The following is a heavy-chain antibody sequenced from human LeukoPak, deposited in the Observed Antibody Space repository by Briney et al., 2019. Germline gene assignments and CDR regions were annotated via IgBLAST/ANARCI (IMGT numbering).Heavy chain of an antibody. CDR2: ISGGGGST. CDR3: AKESYYDFWSGSFDY. J-gene: IGHJ4*02. CDR1: GFTFSSYA. D-gene: IGHD3-3*01. V-gene: IGHV3-23*01. Sequence: PGGSLRLSCAASGFTFSSYAMSWVRQAPGKGLEWVSAISGGGGSTYYADSVKGRFTISRDNSKNTLYLQMNSLRAEDTAVYYCAKESYYDFWSGSFDYWGQGTLVTVSS.